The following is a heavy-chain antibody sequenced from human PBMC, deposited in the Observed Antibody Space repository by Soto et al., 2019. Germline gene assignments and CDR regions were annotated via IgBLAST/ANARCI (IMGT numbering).Heavy chain of an antibody. CDR2: IFDRGTT. D-gene: IGHD2-8*02. J-gene: IGHJ4*02. V-gene: IGHV4-31*02. CDR3: AREVAGTGAFDY. CDR1: GGSITSVNHY. Sequence: QVQLEQSGPGLVKPSQTLSLTCDISGGSITSVNHYWSWIRQSPGEGLEWIGYIFDRGTTHYNQSLKGRVTITGDSSQTQFSLTIHSVTVADTAVYYCAREVAGTGAFDYWGRGTPVTVSS.